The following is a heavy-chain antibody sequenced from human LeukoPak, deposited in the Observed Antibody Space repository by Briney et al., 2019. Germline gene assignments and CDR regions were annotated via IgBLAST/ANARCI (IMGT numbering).Heavy chain of an antibody. CDR1: GYSISSGYH. J-gene: IGHJ6*03. CDR3: ARQFDFWSGSAYYYYYYMDV. D-gene: IGHD3-3*01. Sequence: PSETLSLTCAVSGYSISSGYHWAWIRQPPGKGLEWIGSIYYSGSTYYNPSLKSRVTISVDTTKNQFSLKLSSVTAADTAVYYCARQFDFWSGSAYYYYYYMDVWGKGTTVTVSS. V-gene: IGHV4-38-2*01. CDR2: IYYSGST.